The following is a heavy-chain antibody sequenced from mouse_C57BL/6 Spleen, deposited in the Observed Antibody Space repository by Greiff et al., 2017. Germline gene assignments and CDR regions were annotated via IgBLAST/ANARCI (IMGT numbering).Heavy chain of an antibody. CDR2: IRSGGSYT. V-gene: IGHV5-6*01. J-gene: IGHJ4*01. CDR1: GFTFSSYG. CDR3: TRDSSYAMDY. D-gene: IGHD1-1*01. Sequence: EVMLVESGGDLVKPGGSLKLSCAASGFTFSSYGMSWVRQTPDKRLEWVATIRSGGSYTYYPESVKGRITISRDNAKNTLYLPMSSLKSEDTAMYYCTRDSSYAMDYWGQGTSVTVSS.